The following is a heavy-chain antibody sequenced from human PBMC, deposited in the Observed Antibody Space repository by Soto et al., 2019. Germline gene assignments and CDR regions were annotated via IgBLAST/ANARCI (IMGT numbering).Heavy chain of an antibody. CDR1: GFTFTSYW. V-gene: IGHV3-7*01. Sequence: EVRLVESGGGLVQPGGSLRLSCVASGFTFTSYWMSWVRQAPGKGLEWVANIKGDGSEKKYVDSVKGRFTISRDNAHNSVSLQMTSLRAEDTALYYCGRDEVRNGVGVWGQGTTVTVSS. J-gene: IGHJ6*02. CDR3: GRDEVRNGVGV. CDR2: IKGDGSEK.